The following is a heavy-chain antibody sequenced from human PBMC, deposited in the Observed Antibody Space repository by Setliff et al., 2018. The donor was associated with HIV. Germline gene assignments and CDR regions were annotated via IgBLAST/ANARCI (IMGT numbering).Heavy chain of an antibody. D-gene: IGHD6-19*01. CDR3: ARDPAMSGWALAD. CDR1: GFTFSNFA. CDR2: ITDSGSTT. V-gene: IGHV3-23*01. J-gene: IGHJ4*02. Sequence: GGSLRLSCAASGFTFSNFAMSWVRLTPGKGLEWVSGITDSGSTTYYDDSVKGRFTISRDNSKNMVYLQMNNLRGEDSAVYYCARDPAMSGWALADWGQGTQVTVSS.